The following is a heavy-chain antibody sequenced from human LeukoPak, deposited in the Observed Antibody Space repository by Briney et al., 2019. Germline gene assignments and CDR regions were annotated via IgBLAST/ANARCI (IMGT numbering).Heavy chain of an antibody. CDR3: ARAPLLYCSGGSCYAGYFDY. CDR1: GFTFSSYA. D-gene: IGHD2-15*01. Sequence: GRSLRLSCAASGFTFSSYAMHWVRQAPGKGLEWVAVISYDGSNKYYADSVKGRLTISRDNSKNTLYLQMNSLRAEDTAVYYCARAPLLYCSGGSCYAGYFDYWGQGTLVTVSS. V-gene: IGHV3-30*04. CDR2: ISYDGSNK. J-gene: IGHJ4*02.